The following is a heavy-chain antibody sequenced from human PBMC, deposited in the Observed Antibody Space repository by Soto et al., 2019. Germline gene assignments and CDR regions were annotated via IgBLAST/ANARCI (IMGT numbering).Heavy chain of an antibody. CDR3: AKDGTAGDVVVPAAHYFDY. CDR1: GFTFRSYA. CDR2: ISGSGGST. J-gene: IGHJ4*02. V-gene: IGHV3-23*01. D-gene: IGHD2-2*01. Sequence: GGSLRLSCAASGFTFRSYAMSWVRQAPGKGLEWVSAISGSGGSTYYADSVKGRFTISRDNSKNTLYPQMNSLRAEDTAVYYCAKDGTAGDVVVPAAHYFDYWGQGTLVTVSS.